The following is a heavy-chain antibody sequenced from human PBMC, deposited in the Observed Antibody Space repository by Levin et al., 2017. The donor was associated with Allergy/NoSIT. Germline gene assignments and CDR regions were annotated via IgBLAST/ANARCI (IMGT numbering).Heavy chain of an antibody. V-gene: IGHV3-30-3*01. CDR2: ISYDGSNK. CDR1: GFTFSSYA. Sequence: PGESLKISCAASGFTFSSYAMHWVRQAPGKGLEWVAVISYDGSNKYYADSVKGRFTISRDNSKNTLYLQMNSLRAEDTAVYYCASSRLRLGELALWGDYWGQGTLVTVSS. J-gene: IGHJ4*02. D-gene: IGHD3-16*02. CDR3: ASSRLRLGELALWGDY.